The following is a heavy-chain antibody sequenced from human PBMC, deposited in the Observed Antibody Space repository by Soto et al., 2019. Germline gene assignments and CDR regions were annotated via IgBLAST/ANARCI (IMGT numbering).Heavy chain of an antibody. V-gene: IGHV4-39*01. CDR3: ASWPHYYDILTGYY. D-gene: IGHD3-9*01. Sequence: SETLSLTCTVSGGSISSSSYYWGWIRQPPGKGLEWIGSIYYSGSTYYNPSLKSRVTISVDTSKNQFSLKLSSVTAADTAVYYCASWPHYYDILTGYYWGQGTLVTVSS. J-gene: IGHJ4*02. CDR1: GGSISSSSYY. CDR2: IYYSGST.